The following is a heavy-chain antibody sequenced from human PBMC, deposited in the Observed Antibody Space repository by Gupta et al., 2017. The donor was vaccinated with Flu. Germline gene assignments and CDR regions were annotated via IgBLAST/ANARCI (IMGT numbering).Heavy chain of an antibody. Sequence: QEEVVESGGDVVQPGRSLRLSCAAFGFSFSNYGIHWVRQAPGKGLEWVASISHDGSIRNYADSVQGRFTISRDNSESRVYLQMSSLRIEDTAVYYCAKDWRWNYNNYGMNVWGQGTTVTVSS. CDR1: GFSFSNYG. CDR3: AKDWRWNYNNYGMNV. D-gene: IGHD1-7*01. CDR2: ISHDGSIR. V-gene: IGHV3-30*18. J-gene: IGHJ6*02.